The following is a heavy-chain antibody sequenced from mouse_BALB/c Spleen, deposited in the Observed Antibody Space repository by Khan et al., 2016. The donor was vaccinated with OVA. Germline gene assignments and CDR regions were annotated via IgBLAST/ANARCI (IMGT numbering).Heavy chain of an antibody. V-gene: IGHV1-61*01. CDR1: GYSFTSYW. Sequence: QVQLKHPGAELVRPGTSVKLSCKASGYSFTSYWMNWVKQRPGQGLEWIGIIHPSDSETKLNQKFKDKATLTVDKSSSTAYMQLRSPTSEDSAVYYCARGTTTSYWYFDVWGAGITVTVSS. CDR3: ARGTTTSYWYFDV. D-gene: IGHD1-1*01. J-gene: IGHJ1*01. CDR2: IHPSDSET.